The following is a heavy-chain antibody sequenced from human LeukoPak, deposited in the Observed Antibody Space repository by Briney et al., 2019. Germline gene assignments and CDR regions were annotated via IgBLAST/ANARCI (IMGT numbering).Heavy chain of an antibody. J-gene: IGHJ4*02. CDR2: INSKSGVT. CDR3: ARGRAYYDSSGIDY. D-gene: IGHD3-22*01. CDR1: GYTFTNYY. Sequence: ASVKVSCKASGYTFTNYYLHWVRQAPGQGLEWVAWINSKSGVTSYAQIFQGRITLTRDTSTSTAYLELTSLRFDDTAVYYCARGRAYYDSSGIDYWGQGTLVTVSP. V-gene: IGHV1-2*02.